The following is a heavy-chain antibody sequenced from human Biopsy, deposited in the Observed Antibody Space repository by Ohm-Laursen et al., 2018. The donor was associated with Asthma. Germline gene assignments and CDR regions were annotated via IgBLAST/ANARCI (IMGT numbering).Heavy chain of an antibody. CDR3: VRDGTDDAFDI. D-gene: IGHD1-1*01. CDR2: ISKDASTQ. J-gene: IGHJ3*02. Sequence: LTLTFAASGFSFSNFAIHWVRQAPGKGLEWVGVISKDASTQDYADSVKGRFTMARDNSKNTLDLQMNSLREEDTAVYYCVRDGTDDAFDIWGQGTVVSVSS. V-gene: IGHV3-30*01. CDR1: GFSFSNFA.